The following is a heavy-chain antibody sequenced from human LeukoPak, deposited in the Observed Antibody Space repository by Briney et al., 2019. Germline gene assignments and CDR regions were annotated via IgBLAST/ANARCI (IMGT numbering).Heavy chain of an antibody. CDR1: GFTFSNAW. Sequence: GGSLRLSCAASGFTFSNAWMSWVRQAPGKGLEWVGRIKSKADGGTTDYAAPVKGRFTTSRDDSKSTLYLQMNSLKTEDTAVYYCVQWLVRHWGQGTLVTVSS. V-gene: IGHV3-15*01. D-gene: IGHD6-19*01. CDR2: IKSKADGGTT. CDR3: VQWLVRH. J-gene: IGHJ4*02.